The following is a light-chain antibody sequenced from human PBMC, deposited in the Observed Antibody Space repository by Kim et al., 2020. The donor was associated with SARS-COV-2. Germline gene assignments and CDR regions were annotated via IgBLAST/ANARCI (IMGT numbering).Light chain of an antibody. CDR3: AAWDASLNGWV. V-gene: IGLV1-44*01. J-gene: IGLJ3*02. CDR1: SSNIGSNT. CDR2: CNI. Sequence: QSVLTQPASASGTPGQRVTISCSGSSSNIGSNTVNWYQQLPGTAPKLLIYCNIQRPSGVPDRFSGSKSGTSASLAISGLQAEDEADYYCAAWDASLNGWVFGGGTQLTVL.